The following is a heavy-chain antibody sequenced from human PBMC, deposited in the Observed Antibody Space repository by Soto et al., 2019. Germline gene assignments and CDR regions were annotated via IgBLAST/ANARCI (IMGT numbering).Heavy chain of an antibody. Sequence: QVQLVQSGAEVKKPGSSVKVSCKASGGTFSSYAISWVRQAPGQGLEWMGGIIPIFGTAYYAQKVQGRVTITANESTSTAYMELSSLRSEDTAVYYCARHVPAAGYYYGMDVWGQGTTVTVSS. V-gene: IGHV1-69*12. CDR2: IIPIFGTA. CDR1: GGTFSSYA. CDR3: ARHVPAAGYYYGMDV. J-gene: IGHJ6*02. D-gene: IGHD2-2*01.